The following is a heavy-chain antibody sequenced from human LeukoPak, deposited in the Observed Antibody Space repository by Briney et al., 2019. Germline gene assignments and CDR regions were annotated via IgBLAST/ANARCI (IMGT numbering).Heavy chain of an antibody. Sequence: SETLSLTCIVSGGSISSYYWSWIRQPAGKGLEWIGRIYTSGSTNYNPSLKSRVTISVDTFKKQFSLKLSSVTAADTAVYYCAREFVVVVAATRWFDPWGQGTLVTVSS. CDR1: GGSISSYY. CDR3: AREFVVVVAATRWFDP. CDR2: IYTSGST. D-gene: IGHD2-15*01. V-gene: IGHV4-4*07. J-gene: IGHJ5*02.